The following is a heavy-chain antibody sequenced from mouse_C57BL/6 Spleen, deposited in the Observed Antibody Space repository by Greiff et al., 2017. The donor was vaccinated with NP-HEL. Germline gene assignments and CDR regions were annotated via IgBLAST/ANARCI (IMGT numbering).Heavy chain of an antibody. V-gene: IGHV1-26*01. J-gene: IGHJ4*01. Sequence: EVQLQQSGPELVKPGASVKISCKASGYTFTDYYMNWVKQSHGKSLEWIGDINPNNGGTSYNQKFKGKATLTVDKSSSTAYMELRSLTSEDSAVYYCARGPDYYGSSDYYAMDYWGQGTSVTVSS. CDR1: GYTFTDYY. CDR2: INPNNGGT. CDR3: ARGPDYYGSSDYYAMDY. D-gene: IGHD1-1*01.